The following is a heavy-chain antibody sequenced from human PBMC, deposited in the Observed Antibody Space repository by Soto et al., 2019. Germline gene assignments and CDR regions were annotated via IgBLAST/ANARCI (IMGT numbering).Heavy chain of an antibody. CDR2: INAYNGNT. CDR1: GYTFTSYG. Sequence: ASVKVSCKASGYTFTSYGVSWLRQAPGQGLEWMGWINAYNGNTHYAQKFQGRVTMTTDTSTSTAYMELRSLTSDDTAVYHCAILQIVGATYTFDYWGQGTQVTVSS. V-gene: IGHV1-18*04. D-gene: IGHD2-21*01. CDR3: AILQIVGATYTFDY. J-gene: IGHJ4*02.